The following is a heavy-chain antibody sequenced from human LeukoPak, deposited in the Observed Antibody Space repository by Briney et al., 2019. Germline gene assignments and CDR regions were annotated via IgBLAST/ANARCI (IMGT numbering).Heavy chain of an antibody. V-gene: IGHV1-8*01. CDR2: MNPNSGNT. Sequence: ASVKVSCKASGYTFTSYDINWVRQATGQGLEWMGWMNPNSGNTGYAQKFQGRVTMTRNTSISTAYMELSSLRSEDTAVYYCARDLDCDFWSGYDPWGQGTLVTVSS. CDR1: GYTFTSYD. CDR3: ARDLDCDFWSGYDP. J-gene: IGHJ5*02. D-gene: IGHD3-3*01.